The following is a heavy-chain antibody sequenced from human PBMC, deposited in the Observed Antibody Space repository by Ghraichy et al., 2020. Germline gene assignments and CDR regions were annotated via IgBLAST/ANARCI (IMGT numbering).Heavy chain of an antibody. V-gene: IGHV1-2*02. CDR3: ARCGSGGDCSYFQD. J-gene: IGHJ1*01. Sequence: ASVKVSCKASGNTFTGYYMHWVRRAPGQGLEWMGRIYPNTGGTNSAQKFQGRVTMTSDTSISTAYMELSRLRSDDTAVYYCARCGSGGDCSYFQDWGQGTLVTVSS. CDR2: IYPNTGGT. D-gene: IGHD2-21*02. CDR1: GNTFTGYY.